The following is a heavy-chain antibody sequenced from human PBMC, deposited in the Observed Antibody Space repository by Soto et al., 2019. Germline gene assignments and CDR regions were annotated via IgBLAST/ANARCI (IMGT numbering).Heavy chain of an antibody. CDR3: ARRDSHHGPHDYSNYAFDY. V-gene: IGHV4-59*08. CDR1: GGSISSYY. J-gene: IGHJ4*02. Sequence: SETLSLTCTVSGGSISSYYWSWIRQPPGKGLEWIGYIYYSGSTNYNPSLKSRVTISVDTSKNQFSLKLSSVTAADTAVYYCARRDSHHGPHDYSNYAFDYWGQGTLVTVSS. CDR2: IYYSGST. D-gene: IGHD4-4*01.